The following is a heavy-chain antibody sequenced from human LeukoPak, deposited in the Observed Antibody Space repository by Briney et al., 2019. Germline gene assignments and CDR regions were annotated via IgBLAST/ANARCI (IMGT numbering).Heavy chain of an antibody. J-gene: IGHJ5*02. Sequence: SETLSLTCAVYGGSFSGYYWSWIRQPPGKGLEWIGEINHSRSTNYNPSLKSRVTISVDTSKNQFSLKLSSVTAADTAVYYCARECEDIVVVPAAIRRDWFDPWGQGTLVTVSS. D-gene: IGHD2-2*02. CDR2: INHSRST. CDR3: ARECEDIVVVPAAIRRDWFDP. CDR1: GGSFSGYY. V-gene: IGHV4-34*01.